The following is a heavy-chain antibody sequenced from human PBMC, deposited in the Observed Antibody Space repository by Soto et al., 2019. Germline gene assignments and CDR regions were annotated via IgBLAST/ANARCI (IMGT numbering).Heavy chain of an antibody. CDR3: AKDTAMALYSGYDDWPNFDY. D-gene: IGHD5-12*01. J-gene: IGHJ4*02. Sequence: GGSLRLSCAASGFTFSSYGMHWVRQAPGKGLEWVAVISYDGSNKYYADSVKGRFTISRDNSKNTLYLQMNSLRAEDTAVYYSAKDTAMALYSGYDDWPNFDYWGQGTLVTVSS. CDR2: ISYDGSNK. CDR1: GFTFSSYG. V-gene: IGHV3-30*18.